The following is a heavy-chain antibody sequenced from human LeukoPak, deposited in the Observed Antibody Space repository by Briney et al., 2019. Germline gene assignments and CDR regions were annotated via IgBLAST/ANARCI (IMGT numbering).Heavy chain of an antibody. CDR2: MSAYNGNT. J-gene: IGHJ5*02. Sequence: ASVKVSCRASGYTFTSYGISWVRQAPGQGREWMGWMSAYNGNTNYAQKFQGRVTMTTDTSTSTAYMELRSLRSDDTAVFYCARVILFQDYYDSSGYYYWFDPWGQGTLVTVSS. V-gene: IGHV1-18*01. D-gene: IGHD3-22*01. CDR3: ARVILFQDYYDSSGYYYWFDP. CDR1: GYTFTSYG.